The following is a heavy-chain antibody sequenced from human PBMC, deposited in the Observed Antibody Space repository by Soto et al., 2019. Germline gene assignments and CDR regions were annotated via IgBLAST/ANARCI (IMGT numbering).Heavy chain of an antibody. V-gene: IGHV5-10-1*01. Sequence: GESLKISCKGSGYSFTSYWISWVRQMPGKGLEWMGRIDPSDSYTNYSPSFQGHVTISADKSISTAYLQWSSLKASDTAMYYCARHNIEMATTCDYWGQGTLVTVSS. CDR1: GYSFTSYW. J-gene: IGHJ4*02. CDR3: ARHNIEMATTCDY. D-gene: IGHD5-12*01. CDR2: IDPSDSYT.